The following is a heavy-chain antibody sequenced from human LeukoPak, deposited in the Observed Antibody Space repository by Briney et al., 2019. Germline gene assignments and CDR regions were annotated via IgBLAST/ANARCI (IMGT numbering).Heavy chain of an antibody. D-gene: IGHD2-2*01. J-gene: IGHJ4*02. CDR1: GYTFTGYY. V-gene: IGHV1-2*04. CDR3: AREGYCSSTSCPIDY. CDR2: INPNSGGT. Sequence: ASVKVSCKASGYTFTGYYMHWVRQAPGQGLEWMGWINPNSGGTDYAQRFQGWVSMTTDASISTAYMELSRLKSDDTAVYYCAREGYCSSTSCPIDYWGQGTLVTVSS.